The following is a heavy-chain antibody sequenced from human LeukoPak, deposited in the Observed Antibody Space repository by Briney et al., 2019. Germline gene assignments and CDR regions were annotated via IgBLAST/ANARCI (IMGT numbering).Heavy chain of an antibody. CDR3: ARSPILRFLEWLSYGMDV. CDR1: GYTFTGYY. CDR2: INPNSGGT. D-gene: IGHD3-3*01. Sequence: ASVKVSCKASGYTFTGYYMHWVRQAPGQGLEWMGRINPNSGGTSYAQKFQGRVTMTRDTSISTAYMELSRLRSDDTAVYYCARSPILRFLEWLSYGMDVWGQGTTVTVSS. J-gene: IGHJ6*02. V-gene: IGHV1-2*06.